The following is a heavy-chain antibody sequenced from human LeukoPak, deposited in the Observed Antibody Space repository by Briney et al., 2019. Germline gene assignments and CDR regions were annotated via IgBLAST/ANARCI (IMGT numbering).Heavy chain of an antibody. D-gene: IGHD3-9*01. V-gene: IGHV2-5*02. CDR3: AHRIRYPTDAFYI. CDR1: GFSRPTRGVG. Sequence: SGPTLVKPTQTLTLNCSFSGFSRPTRGVGVGWIRQSPGKALDWLALIYWGDDERYSPSLKSRLTITKDTSKNQVVLTMTNMDPVDTVTYYCAHRIRYPTDAFYIWGQGTMVTVSS. J-gene: IGHJ3*02. CDR2: IYWGDDE.